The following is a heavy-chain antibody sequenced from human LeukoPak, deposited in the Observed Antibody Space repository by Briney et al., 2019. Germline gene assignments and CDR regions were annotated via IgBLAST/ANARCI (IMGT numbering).Heavy chain of an antibody. Sequence: PSGGSLRLSCAASGFTFSNYFIHWVRQAPGKGLVWVSRINSDGTSTMYADSVKGRFTISRDNAKNTLYLQMNSLRDEDTAVYYCARRVDATRWFDPWGQGTLVTVSS. CDR2: INSDGTST. V-gene: IGHV3-74*03. CDR1: GFTFSNYF. J-gene: IGHJ5*02. D-gene: IGHD2-15*01. CDR3: ARRVDATRWFDP.